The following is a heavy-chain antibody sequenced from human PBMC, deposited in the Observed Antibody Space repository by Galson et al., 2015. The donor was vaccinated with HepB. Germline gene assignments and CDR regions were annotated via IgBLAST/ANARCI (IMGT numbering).Heavy chain of an antibody. Sequence: SVKVSCKASGYTFTSYGIIWVRQAPGQGLEWMAWISGYNGNTNYAQKFQGRVTMTTDTSTSTAYMELRSLTSDDTAVYYCATARYSTSPPDNWGQGTLVTVSS. CDR3: ATARYSTSPPDN. CDR1: GYTFTSYG. V-gene: IGHV1-18*04. D-gene: IGHD6-13*01. CDR2: ISGYNGNT. J-gene: IGHJ4*02.